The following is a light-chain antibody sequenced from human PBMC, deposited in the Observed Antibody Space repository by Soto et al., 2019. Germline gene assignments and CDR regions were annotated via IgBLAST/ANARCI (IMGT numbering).Light chain of an antibody. Sequence: QSALTQPASVSASPGQSITIPCTGTSSDVGSYNLVXXFQQHPGKVPKLLIYEGTKRPSGTYDRFSGSKXXTTASLTSSGLQAEDEAHYYCYSYAGENLYVFGTGTKVTVL. V-gene: IGLV2-23*01. J-gene: IGLJ1*01. CDR2: EGT. CDR3: YSYAGENLYV. CDR1: SSDVGSYNL.